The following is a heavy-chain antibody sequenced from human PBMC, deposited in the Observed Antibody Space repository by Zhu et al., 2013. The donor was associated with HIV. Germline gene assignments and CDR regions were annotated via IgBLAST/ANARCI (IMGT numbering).Heavy chain of an antibody. CDR1: GGTFSSYA. CDR3: ARDVGYCSSTSCYFFDY. CDR2: IIPIFGTA. J-gene: IGHJ4*02. Sequence: QVQLVQSGAEVKKPGSSVKVSCKASGGTFSSYAISWVRQAPGQGLEWMGGIIPIFGTANYAQKFQGRVTITADESTSTAYMELSSLRSEDTAVYYCARDVGYCSSTSCYFFDYWGQGTLVTVSS. D-gene: IGHD2-2*01. V-gene: IGHV1-69*12.